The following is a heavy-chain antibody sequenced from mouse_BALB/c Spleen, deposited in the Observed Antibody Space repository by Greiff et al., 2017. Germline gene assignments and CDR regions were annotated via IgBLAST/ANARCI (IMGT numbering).Heavy chain of an antibody. CDR2: ISSGSSTI. CDR3: AREGATVDYAMDY. V-gene: IGHV5-17*02. CDR1: GFTFSSFG. Sequence: EVKVVESGGGLVQPGGSRKLSCAASGFTFSSFGMHWVRQAPEKGLEWVAYISSGSSTIYYADTVKGRFTISRDNPKNTLFLQMTSLRSEDTAMYYCAREGATVDYAMDYWGQGTSVTVSA. J-gene: IGHJ4*01. D-gene: IGHD1-1*01.